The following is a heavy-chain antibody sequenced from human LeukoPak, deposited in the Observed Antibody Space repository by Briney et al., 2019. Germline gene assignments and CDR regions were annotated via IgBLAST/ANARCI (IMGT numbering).Heavy chain of an antibody. V-gene: IGHV5-51*01. CDR2: IYPGDSDT. J-gene: IGHJ6*02. Sequence: GEALKISRKGSGYSFTSYWIGWVRPMPGKGLEWMGSIYPGDSDTRYSPSFQGQVTISADKSISTAYLQWSSLKASGTAMYYCDVRGVISPFNYYGMDVWGQGTTVTVSS. D-gene: IGHD3-10*02. CDR3: DVRGVISPFNYYGMDV. CDR1: GYSFTSYW.